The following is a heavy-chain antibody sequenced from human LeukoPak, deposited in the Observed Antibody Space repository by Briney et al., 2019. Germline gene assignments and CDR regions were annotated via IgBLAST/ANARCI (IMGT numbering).Heavy chain of an antibody. V-gene: IGHV3-30-3*01. CDR1: GFTFSSYA. Sequence: GGSLRLSCAASGFTFSSYAMHWVRQAPGKGLEWVAVISYDGSNKYYADSVKGRFTISRDNSKNALYLQMNSLRAEDTAVYYCARAERNYWGQGTLVTVSS. D-gene: IGHD6-25*01. J-gene: IGHJ4*02. CDR2: ISYDGSNK. CDR3: ARAERNY.